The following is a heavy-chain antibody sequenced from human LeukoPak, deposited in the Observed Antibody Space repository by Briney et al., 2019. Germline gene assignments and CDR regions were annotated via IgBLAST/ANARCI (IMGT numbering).Heavy chain of an antibody. V-gene: IGHV3-7*01. J-gene: IGHJ5*02. Sequence: GGSLRLSCAASGFTFSSYWMSWVRQAPGKGLEWVANIKKDGSEKYYVDSVKGRFTISRDNAKTSLYLQMNSLRAEDTAVYYCARDNSSSWYEAGFDPWGQGTLVTVSS. D-gene: IGHD6-13*01. CDR1: GFTFSSYW. CDR2: IKKDGSEK. CDR3: ARDNSSSWYEAGFDP.